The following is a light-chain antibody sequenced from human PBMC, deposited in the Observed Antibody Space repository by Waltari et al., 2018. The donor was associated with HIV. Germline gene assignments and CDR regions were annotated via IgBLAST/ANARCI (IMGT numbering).Light chain of an antibody. Sequence: QSVLTQPPSVSGAPGQRVTISCTGSTSNIGADYDVHWTQQIPGTAPKLLISGNKNLPSGVPDRFPASKSGTSASLTITGLQAEDEADYFCQSYDITLSASVVFGGGTKLTVL. CDR3: QSYDITLSASVV. V-gene: IGLV1-40*01. CDR2: GNK. CDR1: TSNIGADYD. J-gene: IGLJ2*01.